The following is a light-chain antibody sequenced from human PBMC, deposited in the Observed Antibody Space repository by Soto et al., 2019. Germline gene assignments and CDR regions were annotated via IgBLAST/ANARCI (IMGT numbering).Light chain of an antibody. J-gene: IGKJ4*01. CDR3: QQLNSYLPLT. CDR1: QDIGNF. V-gene: IGKV1-27*01. Sequence: GDSVTITFRASQDIGNFLAWYQQKPGKVPKLLIYAASTLQSGVPSRFSGSGSGTDFTLTISSLQPEDFATYYCQQLNSYLPLTVGGVTKVEIK. CDR2: AAS.